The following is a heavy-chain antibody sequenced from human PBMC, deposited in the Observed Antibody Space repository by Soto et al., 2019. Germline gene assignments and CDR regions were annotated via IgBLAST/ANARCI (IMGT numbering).Heavy chain of an antibody. V-gene: IGHV4-59*01. J-gene: IGHJ4*02. D-gene: IGHD4-17*01. CDR2: IYYSGTT. CDR1: GGSISSYY. Sequence: QVQLQESGPGLVKPSETLSLTCTVSGGSISSYYWSWIRQPPGEGLEWIGYIYYSGTTNYNPSLKCRVTTSVDTSKNHVSLKLSSVTAADTAVYFCATTTTNDYGDYGPYYFDYWGQGTLVTVSS. CDR3: ATTTTNDYGDYGPYYFDY.